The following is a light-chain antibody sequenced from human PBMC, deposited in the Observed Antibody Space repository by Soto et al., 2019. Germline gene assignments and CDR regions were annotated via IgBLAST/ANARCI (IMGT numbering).Light chain of an antibody. CDR3: QQRSNWPPVT. J-gene: IGKJ4*01. CDR2: DAS. Sequence: EIVLTHSPATLSLSPGERATLSCRASQSVSSYLAWYQQKPGQAPRLLIYDASNRATGIPARFSGSGSGTDFILTIISLEPEAFAIYYCQQRSNWPPVTFGGGTKVEIK. CDR1: QSVSSY. V-gene: IGKV3-11*01.